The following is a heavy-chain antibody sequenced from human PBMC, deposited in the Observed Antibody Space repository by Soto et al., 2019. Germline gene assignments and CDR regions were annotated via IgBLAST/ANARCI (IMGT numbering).Heavy chain of an antibody. CDR2: IYHSGST. CDR3: AGSPAVPAAGIDY. CDR1: GGSISSSNW. J-gene: IGHJ4*02. V-gene: IGHV4-4*02. Sequence: PSETLSLTCAVSGGSISSSNWWSWVRQPPGKGLEWIGEIYHSGSTNYNPSLKGRVTISVDKSKNQFSLKLSSVTAADTAVYYCAGSPAVPAAGIDYWGQGTLVTVSS. D-gene: IGHD2-2*01.